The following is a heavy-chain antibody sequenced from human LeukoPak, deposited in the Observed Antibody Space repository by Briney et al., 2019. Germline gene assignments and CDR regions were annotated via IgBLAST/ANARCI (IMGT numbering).Heavy chain of an antibody. Sequence: GGSLRLSCAASGFTVSGNYMSWVRQAPGEGLEWLSVIHRGGNTYYADSVKGRFTISRDSSKNTVFLQMDSLRAEDTAVYYCARDPGYGLGVDYGDYWGQGTLVTVSS. D-gene: IGHD3-10*01. V-gene: IGHV3-66*01. CDR1: GFTVSGNY. CDR2: IHRGGNT. CDR3: ARDPGYGLGVDYGDY. J-gene: IGHJ4*02.